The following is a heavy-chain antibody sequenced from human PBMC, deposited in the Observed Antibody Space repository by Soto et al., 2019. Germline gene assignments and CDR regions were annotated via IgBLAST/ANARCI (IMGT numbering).Heavy chain of an antibody. Sequence: PPETLSLTCAFSGGSIRSGGYPWSWIRQPPGKGLEWIGYIYHSGSTYYNPSLKSRVTISVDRSKNQFSLKLSSVTAADTAVYYCATVPDRWGQGTLVPVSP. V-gene: IGHV4-30-2*01. CDR1: GGSIRSGGYP. CDR2: IYHSGST. J-gene: IGHJ5*02. CDR3: ATVPDR. D-gene: IGHD2-2*01.